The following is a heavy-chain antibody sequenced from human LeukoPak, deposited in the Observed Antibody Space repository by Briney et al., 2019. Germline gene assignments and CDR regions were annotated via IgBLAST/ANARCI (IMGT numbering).Heavy chain of an antibody. CDR1: GGTFSSYA. J-gene: IGHJ4*02. CDR2: IIPILGIA. Sequence: GASVKVSCKASGGTFSSYAISWVRQAPGQGLEWMGRIIPILGIANYAQKFQGRVTITADKSTSTAYMELSSLRSEDTAVYYCARRHCGGDCYLTPEYYFDYWGQGTLVTVSS. V-gene: IGHV1-69*04. CDR3: ARRHCGGDCYLTPEYYFDY. D-gene: IGHD2-21*02.